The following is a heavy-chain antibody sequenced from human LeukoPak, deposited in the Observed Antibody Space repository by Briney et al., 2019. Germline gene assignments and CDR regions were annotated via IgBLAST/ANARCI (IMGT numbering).Heavy chain of an antibody. J-gene: IGHJ6*02. Sequence: GGSLRLSCAASGFTVSSNYMSWVRQAPGKGLEWVSVIYSGGSTYYADSVKGRFTISRDNSKNTLYLQMNSLRAEDTAVYYCAREQKLVVPAAIYYYGMDVWGQGTTVTVSS. CDR1: GFTVSSNY. CDR2: IYSGGST. D-gene: IGHD2-2*02. CDR3: AREQKLVVPAAIYYYGMDV. V-gene: IGHV3-53*01.